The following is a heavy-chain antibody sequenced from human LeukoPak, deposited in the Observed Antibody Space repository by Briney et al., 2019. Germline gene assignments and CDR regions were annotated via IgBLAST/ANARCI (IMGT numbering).Heavy chain of an antibody. D-gene: IGHD2-15*01. V-gene: IGHV3-48*03. CDR2: ISSSGSTI. J-gene: IGHJ4*02. CDR1: GFAFSSYE. CDR3: ARDRDCSGGSCYYFDY. Sequence: GGSLRLSCAASGFAFSSYEMNWGRRAPGKGVGWVYYISSSGSTIYYSDSVKGRFTISRDNAKNSLYLQMNSLRAEDTAVYYCARDRDCSGGSCYYFDYWGQGTLVTVSS.